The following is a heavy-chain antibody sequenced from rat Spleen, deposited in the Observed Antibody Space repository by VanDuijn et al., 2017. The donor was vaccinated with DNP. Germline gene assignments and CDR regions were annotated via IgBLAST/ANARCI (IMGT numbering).Heavy chain of an antibody. V-gene: IGHV2S12*01. J-gene: IGHJ1*01. Sequence: QVQLKESGPGLVQPSQTLSLTCTVSGFSLTSYGVNWVRQPPGKGLEWIAGISIGESKYYSSALKSRLSISRDTSKSQVFLAMNSLQTESTAIYFCTRDQDSYYWDFDCWGPGTMVTVSS. CDR1: GFSLTSYG. CDR3: TRDQDSYYWDFDC. CDR2: ISIGESK.